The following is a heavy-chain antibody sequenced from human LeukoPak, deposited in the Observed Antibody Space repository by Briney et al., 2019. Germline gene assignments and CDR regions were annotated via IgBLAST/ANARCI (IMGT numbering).Heavy chain of an antibody. V-gene: IGHV4-61*02. CDR2: SYTSGST. D-gene: IGHD1-26*01. CDR1: GGSISNGSYN. Sequence: SETLSLTCTVSGGSISNGSYNWSWIGPPAGQGLEWTGRSYTSGSTNYNPSLNSLVTISVDTSKNQFSLKLSSVTAADTAVYYCARGRSGSYQYYYGLDVWGQGTTVTVSS. J-gene: IGHJ6*02. CDR3: ARGRSGSYQYYYGLDV.